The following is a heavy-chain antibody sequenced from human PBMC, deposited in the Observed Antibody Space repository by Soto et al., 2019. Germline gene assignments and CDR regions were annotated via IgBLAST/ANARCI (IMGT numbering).Heavy chain of an antibody. D-gene: IGHD3-3*01. CDR2: VYYNGFT. CDR1: GGSITSSNYY. J-gene: IGHJ5*02. CDR3: ARQDDFWSGSNWFDP. V-gene: IGHV4-39*01. Sequence: SETLSLTCTVSGGSITSSNYYWGWIRQPPGKGLEWIGNVYYNGFTYYNPSLKSRVTISVDTSKNHFSLKLTSVTAADTAVYYCARQDDFWSGSNWFDPWGQGTLVTVSS.